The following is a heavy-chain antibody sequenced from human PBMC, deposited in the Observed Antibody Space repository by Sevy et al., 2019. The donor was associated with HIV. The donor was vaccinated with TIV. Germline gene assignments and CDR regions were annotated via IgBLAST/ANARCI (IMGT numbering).Heavy chain of an antibody. CDR3: AKEVAADPYDCCGRDV. J-gene: IGHJ6*02. Sequence: GGSLSLSCAASGVTFSSYGMHWVRQAPGKGLEWVAVISYDGRNKYYADSMKGPFTISRDNSKNTLYLQMNSLRAEDTAVYYWAKEVAADPYDCCGRDVWGQGTTVTVSS. V-gene: IGHV3-30*18. CDR1: GVTFSSYG. D-gene: IGHD6-13*01. CDR2: ISYDGRNK.